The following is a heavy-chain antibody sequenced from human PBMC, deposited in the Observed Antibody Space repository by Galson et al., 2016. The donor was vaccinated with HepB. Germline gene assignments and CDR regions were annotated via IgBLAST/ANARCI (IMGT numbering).Heavy chain of an antibody. CDR2: IWPDGKNK. V-gene: IGHV3-33*08. CDR3: AKAGYFDLWSGFSDY. CDR1: GFTFSNFA. J-gene: IGHJ4*02. D-gene: IGHD3-3*01. Sequence: SLRLSCAASGFTFSNFAIHWVRQAPGKGLEWVAVIWPDGKNKYYADSVQGRFTISRDNSKSVSYLQMNSLTVEDTAVYYCAKAGYFDLWSGFSDYWGQGSLVTVSS.